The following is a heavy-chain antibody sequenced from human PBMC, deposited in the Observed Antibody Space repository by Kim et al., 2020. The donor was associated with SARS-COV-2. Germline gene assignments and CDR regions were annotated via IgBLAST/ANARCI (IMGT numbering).Heavy chain of an antibody. CDR1: GFTVSSNY. J-gene: IGHJ6*02. CDR2: FYSGGST. Sequence: GGSLRLSCAASGFTVSSNYMSWVRQAPGKGLEWVSVFYSGGSTYYADSVKGRFTISRDNSKNTLYLQMNSLRAEDTAVYYCARAHGYCSSTSCKYYYYGMDVWGQGTTVTVSS. V-gene: IGHV3-53*01. D-gene: IGHD2-2*01. CDR3: ARAHGYCSSTSCKYYYYGMDV.